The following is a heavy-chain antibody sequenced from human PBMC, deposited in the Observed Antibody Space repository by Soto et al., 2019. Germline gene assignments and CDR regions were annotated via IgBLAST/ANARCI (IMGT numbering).Heavy chain of an antibody. CDR2: IIPIFGTA. CDR1: GGTFSSYA. V-gene: IGHV1-69*13. D-gene: IGHD6-13*01. J-gene: IGHJ5*02. CDR3: ARDGPYSSSWYGWFDP. Sequence: ASVKVSCKASGGTFSSYAISWMRQAPGQGLEWMGGIIPIFGTANYAQKFQGRVTITADESTSTAYMELSSLRSEDTAVYYCARDGPYSSSWYGWFDPWGQGTLVTVSS.